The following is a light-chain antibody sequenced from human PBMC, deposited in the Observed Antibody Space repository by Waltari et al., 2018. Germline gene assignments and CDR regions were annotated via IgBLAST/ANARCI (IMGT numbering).Light chain of an antibody. Sequence: DIQMTQSPSTLSASVGDRVTITCRASQSISTWLAWYQQKPGKAPKLLIYKASRLEGGVPSRFSGSGSGTEFTLTSSSLQPDDFATYYCQQYTGPWTFGQGTKVEIK. J-gene: IGKJ1*01. CDR2: KAS. CDR3: QQYTGPWT. V-gene: IGKV1-5*03. CDR1: QSISTW.